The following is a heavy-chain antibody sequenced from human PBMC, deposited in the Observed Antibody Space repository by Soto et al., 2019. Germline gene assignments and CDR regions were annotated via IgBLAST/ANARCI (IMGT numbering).Heavy chain of an antibody. D-gene: IGHD2-2*03. J-gene: IGHJ3*02. CDR1: GFTFSNAC. CDR3: TTVLDIPVYYAPVFDI. CDR2: IKSKTDGGTT. Sequence: GGSLRLSCAASGFTFSNACMSWVRQAPGKGLEWVGRIKSKTDGGTTDYAAPVKGRFTISRDDSKNTLYLQMNSLKTEDTAVYYCTTVLDIPVYYAPVFDIWGQGTMVTVSS. V-gene: IGHV3-15*01.